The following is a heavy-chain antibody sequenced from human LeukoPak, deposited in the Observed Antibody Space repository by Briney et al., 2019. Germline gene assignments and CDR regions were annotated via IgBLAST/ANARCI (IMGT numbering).Heavy chain of an antibody. Sequence: AGGSLRLSCAASGFTLSSYNMNWVRQAPGKGLEWVSSISSSSSYIYYADSVKGRFTISRDNAKNSLYLQMNSLRAEDTAVYYCASNSGSYLEENYFDYWGQGTLVTVSS. CDR2: ISSSSSYI. J-gene: IGHJ4*02. CDR3: ASNSGSYLEENYFDY. V-gene: IGHV3-21*01. CDR1: GFTLSSYN. D-gene: IGHD1-26*01.